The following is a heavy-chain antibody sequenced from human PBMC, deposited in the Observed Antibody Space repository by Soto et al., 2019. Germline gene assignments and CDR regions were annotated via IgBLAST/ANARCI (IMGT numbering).Heavy chain of an antibody. Sequence: PSETLSLTCAVSGGSISSSKWWSGVRQPRGKGLEWIVEIYHSGSTNYNPSLKSRVTISVDKSKNQFSLKLSSVTAADTAVYYCARDGDGRMTTNPYYYNGMDVWGPGTTVTVSS. D-gene: IGHD4-4*01. V-gene: IGHV4-4*02. CDR2: IYHSGST. J-gene: IGHJ6*02. CDR1: GGSISSSKW. CDR3: ARDGDGRMTTNPYYYNGMDV.